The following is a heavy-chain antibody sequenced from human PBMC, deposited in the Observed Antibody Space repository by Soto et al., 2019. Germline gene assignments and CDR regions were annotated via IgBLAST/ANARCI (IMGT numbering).Heavy chain of an antibody. CDR3: VRDPRNTGVVQPWFDP. CDR2: IYESGYT. J-gene: IGHJ5*02. Sequence: SETLSLTCTVSGASVSSGAYYWGWVRQRPGRGLEWIGYIYESGYTYYNTSLKSRLTISLDRSNNQVSLGLTSVTAADTAVYYCVRDPRNTGVVQPWFDPWGQGALVTVSS. CDR1: GASVSSGAYY. V-gene: IGHV4-31*03. D-gene: IGHD2-21*01.